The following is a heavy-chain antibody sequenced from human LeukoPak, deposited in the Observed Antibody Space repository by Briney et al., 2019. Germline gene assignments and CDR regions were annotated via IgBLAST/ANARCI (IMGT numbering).Heavy chain of an antibody. CDR1: GYTFTSYG. J-gene: IGHJ4*02. Sequence: EASVKVSCKASGYTFTSYGISWVRQAPGQGLERMGWISAYNGNTNYAQKLQGRVTMTTDTSTSTAYMELRSLRSDDTAVYYCARAEDFITMVRGVVRGVPDYWGQGTLVTVSS. CDR3: ARAEDFITMVRGVVRGVPDY. V-gene: IGHV1-18*01. D-gene: IGHD3-10*01. CDR2: ISAYNGNT.